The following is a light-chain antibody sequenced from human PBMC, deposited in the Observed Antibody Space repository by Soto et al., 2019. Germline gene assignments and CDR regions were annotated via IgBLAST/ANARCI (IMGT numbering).Light chain of an antibody. J-gene: IGKJ1*01. CDR1: QSVSIN. CDR2: GAS. CDR3: QQYGSSPWT. Sequence: TVLTQSPGTLSVSPGERASLSCRASQSVSINLAWYQQKPGQAPRLLIYGASTRATGIPARFSGSGSGTEFTLSINSLQPEDFAVYYCQQYGSSPWTSGQGTKVDIK. V-gene: IGKV3-15*01.